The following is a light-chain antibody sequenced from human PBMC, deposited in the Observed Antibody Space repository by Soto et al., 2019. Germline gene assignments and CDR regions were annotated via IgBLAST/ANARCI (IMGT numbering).Light chain of an antibody. Sequence: EIVLTQSPGTLSLSPGERATLSCRASQSVSSSYLAWYQQKPGQAPRLLIYGASNRATGIPDRFSGSGSGTDFTLTISRMEPEDFAVYYCQQYGGSPPLNFGGGTKVEIK. J-gene: IGKJ4*01. CDR2: GAS. V-gene: IGKV3-20*01. CDR1: QSVSSSY. CDR3: QQYGGSPPLN.